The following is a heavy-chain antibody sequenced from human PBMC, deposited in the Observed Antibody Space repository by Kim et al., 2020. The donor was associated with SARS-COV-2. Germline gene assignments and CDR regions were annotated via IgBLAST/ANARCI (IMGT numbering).Heavy chain of an antibody. V-gene: IGHV3-53*04. J-gene: IGHJ6*02. CDR2: IYSGGST. D-gene: IGHD2-15*01. CDR1: GFTVSSNY. Sequence: GGSLRLSCAASGFTVSSNYMSWVRQAPGKGLEWVSVIYSGGSTYYADSVKGRFTISRHNSKNTLYLQMNSLRAEDTAVYYCARVKVVRSGGSILYYYYYGMDVWGQGTTVTVSS. CDR3: ARVKVVRSGGSILYYYYYGMDV.